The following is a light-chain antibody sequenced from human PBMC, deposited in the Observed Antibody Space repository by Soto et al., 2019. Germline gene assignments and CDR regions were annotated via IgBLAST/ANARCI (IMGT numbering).Light chain of an antibody. CDR3: QHYNSYSEA. Sequence: DIQMTQSPSTLSGSVGDRVTITCRASQTISSWLAWYQQKPGKAPKLLIYKASTLKSGVPSRFSGSGSGTEFTITISSLQPDDFATYYCQHYNSYSEAFGQGTKGELK. CDR2: KAS. V-gene: IGKV1-5*03. J-gene: IGKJ1*01. CDR1: QTISSW.